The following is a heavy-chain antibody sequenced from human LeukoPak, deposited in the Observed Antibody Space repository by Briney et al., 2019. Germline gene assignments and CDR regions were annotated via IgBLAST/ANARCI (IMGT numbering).Heavy chain of an antibody. V-gene: IGHV1-2*02. J-gene: IGHJ5*02. CDR3: ARDTGVGETKNWFDP. CDR2: INPNRGVT. CDR1: GYTFTSYD. Sequence: ASVKVSCKASGYTFTSYDINWVRQAPGQGLEWMGWINPNRGVTNFAQKFQGRVTMTRDTSISTAYMELSSLRSDDTAVYYCARDTGVGETKNWFDPWGQGTLVTVSS. D-gene: IGHD3-10*01.